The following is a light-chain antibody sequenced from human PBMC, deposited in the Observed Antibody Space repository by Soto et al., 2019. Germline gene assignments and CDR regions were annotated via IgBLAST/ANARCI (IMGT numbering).Light chain of an antibody. Sequence: DIQMTQSPSTLSGSVGDRVTITCRASQTISSWLAWYQQKPGKAPKLLIYKASTLKSGVPARFSGSGSGTEFTRTISSLQPDDFATYYCQHYNSYSEACGQGSKGELK. CDR3: QHYNSYSEA. J-gene: IGKJ1*01. CDR2: KAS. CDR1: QTISSW. V-gene: IGKV1-5*03.